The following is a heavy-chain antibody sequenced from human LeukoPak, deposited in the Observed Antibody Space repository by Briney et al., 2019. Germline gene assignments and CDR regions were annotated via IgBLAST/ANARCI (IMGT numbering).Heavy chain of an antibody. J-gene: IGHJ5*02. CDR3: ARDRYCSGGSCNWFDP. V-gene: IGHV1-46*01. D-gene: IGHD2-15*01. CDR2: INPSGGST. Sequence: ASVKVSCKASGYTFTSYYMHWVRQAPGQGLEWMGIINPSGGSTSYAQKFQGRVTMTRDMSTSTVYMELSSLGSEDTAVYYCARDRYCSGGSCNWFDPWGQGTLVTVSS. CDR1: GYTFTSYY.